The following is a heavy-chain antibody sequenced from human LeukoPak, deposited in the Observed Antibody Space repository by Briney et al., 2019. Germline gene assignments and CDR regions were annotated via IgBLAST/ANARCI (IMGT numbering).Heavy chain of an antibody. CDR3: ASSPWAYDSSGYLDY. D-gene: IGHD3-22*01. J-gene: IGHJ4*02. Sequence: GGSLRLSCAASGFTFSDYYMSWIRQAPGKGLEWVSYISSSGSTIYYADSVKGRFTISRDNAKNSLYLQMNSLRAEDTAVYYCASSPWAYDSSGYLDYWGQGTLVTVSS. V-gene: IGHV3-11*01. CDR2: ISSSGSTI. CDR1: GFTFSDYY.